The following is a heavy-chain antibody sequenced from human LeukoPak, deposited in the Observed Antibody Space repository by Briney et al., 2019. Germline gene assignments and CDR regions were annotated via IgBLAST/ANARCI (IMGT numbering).Heavy chain of an antibody. CDR1: GYSLNELS. V-gene: IGHV1-24*01. CDR2: FDPEDGET. J-gene: IGHJ4*02. D-gene: IGHD3-16*02. CDR3: ATGRHYDYVWGSYRPLFDY. Sequence: ASVKVSCKVSGYSLNELSMHWVRQAPGKGLEWMGGFDPEDGETIYAQKFQGRVTMTEDTSTDTAYMELSSLRSEDTAVYYCATGRHYDYVWGSYRPLFDYWGQGTLVTVSS.